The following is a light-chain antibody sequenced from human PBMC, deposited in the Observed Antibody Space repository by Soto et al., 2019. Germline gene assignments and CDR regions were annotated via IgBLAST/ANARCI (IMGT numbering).Light chain of an antibody. J-gene: IGKJ2*01. CDR1: QSISSY. CDR2: AAS. Sequence: DIQMTQSPSSLSASVGDRVTITCRASQSISSYLNWYQQKPGKAPKLLIYAASSLQSGVPSRFRRSGSGTDFDLPIHNLEPAGFGTYYCQQSYSTPYTFGQGTKLEIK. V-gene: IGKV1-39*01. CDR3: QQSYSTPYT.